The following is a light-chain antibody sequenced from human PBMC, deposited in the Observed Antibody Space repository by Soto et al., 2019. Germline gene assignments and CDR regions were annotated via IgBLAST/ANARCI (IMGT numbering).Light chain of an antibody. CDR1: SSDVGAYNY. CDR2: DVT. Sequence: QSVLTQPASASGSPGQSITICCTGASSDVGAYNYVSWYQQHPGKAPKLMIYDVTNRPSGVSNRFSGSKSGYTASLTISGLQAEDEADYYCSSYTTSSTYSFGTGTKVSVL. J-gene: IGLJ1*01. V-gene: IGLV2-14*03. CDR3: SSYTTSSTYS.